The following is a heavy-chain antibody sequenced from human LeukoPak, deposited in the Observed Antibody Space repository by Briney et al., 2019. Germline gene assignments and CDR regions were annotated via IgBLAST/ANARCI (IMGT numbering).Heavy chain of an antibody. CDR3: ARGGYCSSTSCLIHAFDI. V-gene: IGHV4-59*01. CDR1: GGSISSYY. Sequence: PSETLSLTFTVSGGSISSYYWSWIRQPPGKGLEWIGYIYYSGSTNYNPSLKSRVTISVDTSKNQFSLKLSSVTAADTAVYYCARGGYCSSTSCLIHAFDIWGQGTMVTVSS. CDR2: IYYSGST. D-gene: IGHD2-2*01. J-gene: IGHJ3*02.